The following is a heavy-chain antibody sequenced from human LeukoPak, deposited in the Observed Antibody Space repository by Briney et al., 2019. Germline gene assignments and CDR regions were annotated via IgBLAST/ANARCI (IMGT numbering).Heavy chain of an antibody. CDR3: ARLGFAFPRGGIDS. V-gene: IGHV4-38-2*02. Sequence: SETLSLTCIVSGSSIISVYFWGWIRQPPGKGREWIGSSYDTGRAYYYPSFKSRATVSVDTSKNQFSLRLTSVTAADTAVYYCARLGFAFPRGGIDSWGQGTLVTVSS. CDR2: SYDTGRA. D-gene: IGHD3-10*01. J-gene: IGHJ4*02. CDR1: GSSIISVYF.